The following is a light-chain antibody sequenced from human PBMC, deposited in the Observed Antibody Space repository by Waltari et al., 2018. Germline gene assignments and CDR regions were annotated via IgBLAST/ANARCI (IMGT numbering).Light chain of an antibody. V-gene: IGLV1-40*01. Sequence: QSVLTQPPSVSGAPGQRVTISCTGSSSNLGAGYDVHWYQQLPGTAPKLPIYVNSKRPSGVPDRSAASKSGTLASLAITGLQAEDEADYYCQSYDSSLTAWVFGGGTKLTVL. CDR3: QSYDSSLTAWV. CDR2: VNS. J-gene: IGLJ3*02. CDR1: SSNLGAGYD.